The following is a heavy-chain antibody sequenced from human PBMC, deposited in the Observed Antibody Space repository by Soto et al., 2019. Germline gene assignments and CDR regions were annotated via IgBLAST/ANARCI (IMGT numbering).Heavy chain of an antibody. D-gene: IGHD3-10*01. J-gene: IGHJ5*02. V-gene: IGHV3-30-3*01. CDR2: ISYDGSNK. Sequence: PGGSLRLSCAASGFTFSSYAMHWVRQAPGKGLEWVAVISYDGSNKYYADSVKGRFTISRDNSKNTLYLQMNSLRAEDTAVYYCATSRRGQGRNWFDPWGQGTLVTVSS. CDR3: ATSRRGQGRNWFDP. CDR1: GFTFSSYA.